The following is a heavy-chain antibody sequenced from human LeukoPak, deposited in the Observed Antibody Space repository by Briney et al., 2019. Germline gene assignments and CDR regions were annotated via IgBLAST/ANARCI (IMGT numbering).Heavy chain of an antibody. J-gene: IGHJ4*02. D-gene: IGHD3-3*01. CDR3: ARATGNYDLG. CDR2: ISSGGTTT. Sequence: GGSLRLSCVASGFTFSTYSINWVRHAPGKGLEWISYISSGGTTTYYADSVKGRFTISRDNAKNSLLLQMNSLRAEDTAMYYSARATGNYDLGWGQGTLVTVS. CDR1: GFTFSTYS. V-gene: IGHV3-48*01.